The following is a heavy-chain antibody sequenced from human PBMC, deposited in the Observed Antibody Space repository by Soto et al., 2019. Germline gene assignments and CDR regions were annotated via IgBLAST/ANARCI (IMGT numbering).Heavy chain of an antibody. D-gene: IGHD3-22*01. Sequence: ASVKVSCKASGYTFTIYYMHWVRQATGQGLEWMGIINPSGGSTSYAQKFQGRVTMTRDTSTSTVYMELSSLRSEDTAVYYCARDPDDSSGYYYVRSGMDVWGQGTTVTVSS. CDR2: INPSGGST. CDR3: ARDPDDSSGYYYVRSGMDV. V-gene: IGHV1-46*01. CDR1: GYTFTIYY. J-gene: IGHJ6*02.